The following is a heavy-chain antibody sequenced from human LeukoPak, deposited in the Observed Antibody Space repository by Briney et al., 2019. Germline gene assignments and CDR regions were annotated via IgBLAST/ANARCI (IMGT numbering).Heavy chain of an antibody. CDR1: GGSISSGDYY. Sequence: PSETLSLTCTVSGGSISSGDYYWSCIRQPPGKGLEWIGYIFYSGSTYYNPSLKSRVTISVDTSKNQFSLRLNSVTAADTAAYYCARARESEWFYPWGMGTQVTVSS. V-gene: IGHV4-30-4*01. J-gene: IGHJ5*02. CDR3: ARARESEWFYP. CDR2: IFYSGST.